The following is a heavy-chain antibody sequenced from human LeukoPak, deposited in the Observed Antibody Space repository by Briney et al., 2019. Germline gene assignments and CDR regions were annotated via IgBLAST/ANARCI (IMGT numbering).Heavy chain of an antibody. CDR2: IIPIFGTA. Sequence: GASVKVSCKASGYTFTSYAISWVRQAPGQGLEWMGGIIPIFGTANYAQKFQGRVTITADESTSTAYMELSSLRSEDTAVYYCATSAGTTLGIYTIDYWGQGTLVTVSS. J-gene: IGHJ4*02. CDR3: ATSAGTTLGIYTIDY. D-gene: IGHD1-7*01. CDR1: GYTFTSYA. V-gene: IGHV1-69*13.